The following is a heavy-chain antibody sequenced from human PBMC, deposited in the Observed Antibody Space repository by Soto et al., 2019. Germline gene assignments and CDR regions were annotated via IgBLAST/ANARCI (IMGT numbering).Heavy chain of an antibody. D-gene: IGHD6-19*01. CDR2: IYYSGST. J-gene: IGHJ4*02. CDR3: ARVRWTVAGPGHFDY. CDR1: GGSISSYY. V-gene: IGHV4-59*01. Sequence: QVQLQESGPGLVKPSETLSLTCTVSGGSISSYYWSWIRQPPGKGLEWIGYIYYSGSTNYNPSLKSRVTISVDTSKNQFSLKLRSVTAADTAVYYGARVRWTVAGPGHFDYWGQGTLVTVSS.